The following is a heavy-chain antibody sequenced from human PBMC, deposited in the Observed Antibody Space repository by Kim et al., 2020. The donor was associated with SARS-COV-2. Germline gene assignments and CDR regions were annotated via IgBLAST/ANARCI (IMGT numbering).Heavy chain of an antibody. D-gene: IGHD2-15*01. Sequence: SETLSLTCTVSGGSVSSGSYYWSWIRQPPGKGLEWIGYIYYSGSTNYNPSLKSRVTISVDTSKNQFSLKLSSVTAADTAVYYCARSDVVVVAATHFIMVDAFDIWGQGTMVTVSS. J-gene: IGHJ3*02. CDR1: GGSVSSGSYY. V-gene: IGHV4-61*01. CDR3: ARSDVVVVAATHFIMVDAFDI. CDR2: IYYSGST.